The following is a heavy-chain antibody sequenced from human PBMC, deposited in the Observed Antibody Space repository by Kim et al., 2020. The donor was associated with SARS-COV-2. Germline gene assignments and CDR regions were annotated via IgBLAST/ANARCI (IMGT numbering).Heavy chain of an antibody. CDR1: GFSFSSYG. Sequence: GGSLRLSCAASGFSFSSYGMHWVRQAPGKGLEWVAVISYDGSNKYYADSVKGRFTISRDNSKNTLYLQMNSLRTEDTAVYYCAKPEYDYDSRGYQGPFDYWGQGTLVTVSS. CDR3: AKPEYDYDSRGYQGPFDY. D-gene: IGHD3-22*01. CDR2: ISYDGSNK. J-gene: IGHJ4*02. V-gene: IGHV3-30*18.